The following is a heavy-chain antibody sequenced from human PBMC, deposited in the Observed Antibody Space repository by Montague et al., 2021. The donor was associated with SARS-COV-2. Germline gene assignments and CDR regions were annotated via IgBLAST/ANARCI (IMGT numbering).Heavy chain of an antibody. CDR2: IYDGGAV. V-gene: IGHV4-59*01. J-gene: IGHJ3*02. D-gene: IGHD4-23*01. Sequence: SETLSLTCTVSGGSITGYYWSWLRRSPGKGLEWIAYIYDGGAVNYNPSLGSRVTISTDTSKNQLSPKVNSVTAAAPAVYYCVRDHPYGGPRGAYEIGGQGTVVTVSS. CDR3: VRDHPYGGPRGAYEI. CDR1: GGSITGYY.